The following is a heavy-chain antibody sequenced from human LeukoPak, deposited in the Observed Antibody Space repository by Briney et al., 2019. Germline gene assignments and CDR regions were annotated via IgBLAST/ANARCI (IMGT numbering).Heavy chain of an antibody. J-gene: IGHJ5*02. D-gene: IGHD4-17*01. Sequence: ASVKVSCKASGYTFTSYGISWVGQAPGQGLEWMGWISAYNGNTNYAQKLQGRVTMTTDTSTSTAYMELRSLRSDDTAVYYCARERAQDGDYGRNWFDPWGQGTLVTVSS. CDR3: ARERAQDGDYGRNWFDP. CDR2: ISAYNGNT. CDR1: GYTFTSYG. V-gene: IGHV1-18*01.